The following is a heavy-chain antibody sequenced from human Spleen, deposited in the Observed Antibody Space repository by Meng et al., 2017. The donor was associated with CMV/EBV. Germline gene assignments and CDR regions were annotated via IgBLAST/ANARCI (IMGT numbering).Heavy chain of an antibody. D-gene: IGHD4-11*01. CDR1: GFTFSNAW. V-gene: IGHV3-15*01. CDR2: IKSKTDGGTT. Sequence: GGSLRLSCAASGFTFSNAWMSWVRQAPGKGLEWVGRIKSKTDGGTTDYAAPVKGRFTISRDDSKNTLYLQMNSLKTEDTAVYYCTREGGNYPYYFDYWGQGTLVTVSS. J-gene: IGHJ4*02. CDR3: TREGGNYPYYFDY.